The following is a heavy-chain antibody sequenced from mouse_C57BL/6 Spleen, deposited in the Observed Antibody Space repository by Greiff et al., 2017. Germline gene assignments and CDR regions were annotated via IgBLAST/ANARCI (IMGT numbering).Heavy chain of an antibody. Sequence: VQLQQSGAELVRPGASVKLSCTASGFNIKDYYMQWVQQRPGQGLAWIGWIDPENGDTAYASKFQGQATITADTSSNTAYLQLSSLTSEDTAVYYCTVTGTSGDYWGQGTTLTVSS. D-gene: IGHD4-1*01. V-gene: IGHV14-4*01. CDR1: GFNIKDYY. CDR2: IDPENGDT. CDR3: TVTGTSGDY. J-gene: IGHJ2*01.